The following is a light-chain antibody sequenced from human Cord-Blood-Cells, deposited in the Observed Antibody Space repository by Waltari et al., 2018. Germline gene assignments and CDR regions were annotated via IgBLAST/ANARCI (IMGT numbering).Light chain of an antibody. J-gene: IGKJ3*01. CDR2: GAS. CDR3: QQYGSSFT. V-gene: IGKV3-20*01. CDR1: QSVSSSY. Sequence: MVLTQSPGTLSLSPGERATLPCRASQSVSSSYLAWYQQKPGQAPRLLIYGASSRATGIPDRFSGSGSGTDFTLTISRLEPEDFAVYYCQQYGSSFTFGPGTKVDIK.